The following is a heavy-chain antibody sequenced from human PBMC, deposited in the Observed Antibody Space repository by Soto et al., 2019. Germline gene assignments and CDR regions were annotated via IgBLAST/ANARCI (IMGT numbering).Heavy chain of an antibody. J-gene: IGHJ4*02. CDR1: GGXXXXXX. V-gene: IGHV1-69*02. D-gene: IGHD1-26*01. CDR3: ARLASGSYDY. Sequence: QVQLVQSGAEVKKPGSSVRVSCKASGGXXXXXXXXXVRQAPGKGLEWMGRISPMVGIAIYAQKFQGRIAIXXXXXXXXXXXEXTSLXXEXXXVYXCARLASGSYDYWGQGTLITVSS. CDR2: ISPMVGIA.